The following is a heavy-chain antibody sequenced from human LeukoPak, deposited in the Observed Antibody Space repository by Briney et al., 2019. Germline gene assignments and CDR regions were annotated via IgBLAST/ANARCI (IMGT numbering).Heavy chain of an antibody. CDR2: IGSDGRT. V-gene: IGHV3-53*01. D-gene: IGHD3-10*01. J-gene: IGHJ4*02. CDR1: GFTVSSNY. CDR3: ARGARGSGTASDY. Sequence: GGSLRLSCAASGFTVSSNYMSWVRQAPGKGLECVSVIGSDGRTYYANSVKGRFTISRDNAKNTLHLQMNSLRAEDTAVYYCARGARGSGTASDYWGQGTLVTVSS.